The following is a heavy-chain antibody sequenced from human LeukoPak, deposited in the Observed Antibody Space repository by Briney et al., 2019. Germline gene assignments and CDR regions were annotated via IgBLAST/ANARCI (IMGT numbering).Heavy chain of an antibody. V-gene: IGHV3-23*01. CDR1: GFTFSSYA. CDR3: EKDKLSGVRGALDY. J-gene: IGHJ4*02. CDR2: ISGSGGST. D-gene: IGHD3-10*01. Sequence: GGSLRLSCAASGFTFSSYAMSWVRQAPGEGLEWVSAISGSGGSTYYADSVKVRFTITRDNAKNSLYLQMNSLRAEDTALYFCEKDKLSGVRGALDYWGQGTLVTVSS.